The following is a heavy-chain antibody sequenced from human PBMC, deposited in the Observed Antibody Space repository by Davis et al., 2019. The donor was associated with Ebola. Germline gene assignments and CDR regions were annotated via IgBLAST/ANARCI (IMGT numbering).Heavy chain of an antibody. D-gene: IGHD3-3*01. CDR2: ISHSGST. Sequence: SETLSLTCAVYGGSFSGYHWNWIRQPPGKGLEWIGEISHSGSTDYNPSLKSRVTILLDTSKNQFSLKLSSVTAADTAVYYCARTGITIFGVVTTYGMDVWGQGTTVTVSS. J-gene: IGHJ6*02. V-gene: IGHV4-34*01. CDR3: ARTGITIFGVVTTYGMDV. CDR1: GGSFSGYH.